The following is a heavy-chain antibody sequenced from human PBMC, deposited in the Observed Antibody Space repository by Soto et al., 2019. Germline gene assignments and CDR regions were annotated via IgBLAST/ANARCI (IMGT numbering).Heavy chain of an antibody. Sequence: TGWSLRLSCAASGSTFSSYAMHWVRQAPGKGLEWVAVISYDGSNKYYADSVKGRFTISRDNSKNTLYLQMNSLRAEDTAVYYWARVYGSVEVADREFDYWGQGTLVIVSS. CDR2: ISYDGSNK. V-gene: IGHV3-30-3*01. J-gene: IGHJ4*02. CDR3: ARVYGSVEVADREFDY. CDR1: GSTFSSYA. D-gene: IGHD6-19*01.